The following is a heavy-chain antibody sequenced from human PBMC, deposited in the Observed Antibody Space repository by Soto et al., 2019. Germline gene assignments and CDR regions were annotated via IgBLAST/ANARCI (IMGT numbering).Heavy chain of an antibody. J-gene: IGHJ4*02. D-gene: IGHD3-16*01. CDR3: ARGPFWGNDCYFDV. Sequence: SETLSLTCTVAGGSISGFYWSWVRQPAGKGLEWIGRIYSSGATKYNPSLRNRVTMSVDTSTDQYSLNLASMTAADTAVYFCARGPFWGNDCYFDVWGQGTQVTVSS. V-gene: IGHV4-4*07. CDR1: GGSISGFY. CDR2: IYSSGAT.